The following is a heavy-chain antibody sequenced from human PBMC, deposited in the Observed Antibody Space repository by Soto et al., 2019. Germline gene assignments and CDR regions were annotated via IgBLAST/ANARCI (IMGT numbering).Heavy chain of an antibody. V-gene: IGHV1-18*01. Sequence: QVQLGQSGAEVKKPGASVKVSCKSSGYTFSMSGISWVRQAPGQGLEWMGWISGYNGKTNYEQKFQDRVTMTTDTSTNMAYMELRSLRSDDTAVYYCAREGPRPYYYYGMDVWGQGTTVTVSS. J-gene: IGHJ6*02. CDR2: ISGYNGKT. CDR1: GYTFSMSG. CDR3: AREGPRPYYYYGMDV.